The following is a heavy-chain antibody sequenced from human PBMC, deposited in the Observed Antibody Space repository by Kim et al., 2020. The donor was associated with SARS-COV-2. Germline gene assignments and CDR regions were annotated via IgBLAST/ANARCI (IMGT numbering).Heavy chain of an antibody. V-gene: IGHV3-48*02. CDR3: ARGSNAFEH. CDR1: GFPFNKFS. Sequence: GGSLRLSCVASGFPFNKFSMNWVRQAPGRGLEWVSYISSSSSTIYYRDSVNGRFTISRDRAKNSLHLQMNTLRDEDTAVYYCARGSNAFEHWGRGILVTVSS. D-gene: IGHD2-8*01. J-gene: IGHJ4*02. CDR2: ISSSSSTI.